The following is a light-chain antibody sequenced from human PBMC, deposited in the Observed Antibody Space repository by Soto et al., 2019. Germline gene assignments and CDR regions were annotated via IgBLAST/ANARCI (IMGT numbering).Light chain of an antibody. CDR3: SSYTASSTFV. CDR1: SRDVGGYNY. V-gene: IGLV2-14*01. Sequence: QSVLTQPASVSGSPGQSITISCTGTSRDVGGYNYVSWYQQLPGKAPKLMIYDVNNRPSGVSNRFSGSKSGNTASLTISGLQAEDEADYYCSSYTASSTFVFGTGTKVTVL. CDR2: DVN. J-gene: IGLJ1*01.